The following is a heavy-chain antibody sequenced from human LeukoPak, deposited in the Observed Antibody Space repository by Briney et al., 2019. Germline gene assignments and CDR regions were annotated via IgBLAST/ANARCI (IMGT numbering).Heavy chain of an antibody. V-gene: IGHV3-23*01. J-gene: IGHJ4*02. Sequence: PGGSLRLSCAASGFTFSSHAMAWVRQAPGKGLEWVSAIGGSSGRTYYADSVKGRFNIARDNSKNTVYLQMNNLRADDTAVYYCARDPGVVAFHYLDYWGQGPLVTVSS. CDR1: GFTFSSHA. CDR3: ARDPGVVAFHYLDY. CDR2: IGGSSGRT. D-gene: IGHD3-3*01.